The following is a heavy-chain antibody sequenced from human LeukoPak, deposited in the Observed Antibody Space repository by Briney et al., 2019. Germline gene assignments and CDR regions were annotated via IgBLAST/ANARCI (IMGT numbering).Heavy chain of an antibody. CDR3: AKTSGYYLGREIISFDY. D-gene: IGHD3-22*01. CDR2: ISSSSRDI. Sequence: HTGGSLRLSCAASGFTFTSYAMNWVRQAPGKGLEWVSSISSSSRDINYADSVKGRFTISRDNSKDTLYLQMNSLRAEDTAVYYCAKTSGYYLGREIISFDYWGQGTLVTVSS. J-gene: IGHJ4*02. CDR1: GFTFTSYA. V-gene: IGHV3-23*01.